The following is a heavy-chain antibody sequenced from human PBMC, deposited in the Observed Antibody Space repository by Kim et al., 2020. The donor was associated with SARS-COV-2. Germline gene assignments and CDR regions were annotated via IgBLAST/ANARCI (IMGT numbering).Heavy chain of an antibody. V-gene: IGHV3-23*01. Sequence: GGSLRLSCAASGFPFSSYDMSWVRQAPGKGLEWVSSVSNSGGRTYYVDSVKGRFTISRDNSENTLFLQMDSLRAEDTAVYYCAKSVGRYEYFDSWGQGAPVTVSS. D-gene: IGHD6-19*01. J-gene: IGHJ4*02. CDR1: GFPFSSYD. CDR2: VSNSGGRT. CDR3: AKSVGRYEYFDS.